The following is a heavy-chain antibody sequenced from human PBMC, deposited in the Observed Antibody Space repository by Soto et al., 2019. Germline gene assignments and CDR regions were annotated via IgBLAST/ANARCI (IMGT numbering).Heavy chain of an antibody. Sequence: ASVKVSCKASGYTFTSYEINWVRQAPGQRLEWMGWINAGNGNTKYSQKFQGRVTITRDTSASTAYMELSSLRSEDTAVYYCARTPSYYDMDVWGQGTTVTVSS. V-gene: IGHV1-3*01. CDR3: ARTPSYYDMDV. CDR1: GYTFTSYE. CDR2: INAGNGNT. J-gene: IGHJ6*02. D-gene: IGHD3-10*01.